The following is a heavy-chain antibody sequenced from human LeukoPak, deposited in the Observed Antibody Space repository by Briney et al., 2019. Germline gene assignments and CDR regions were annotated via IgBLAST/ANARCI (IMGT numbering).Heavy chain of an antibody. J-gene: IGHJ4*02. CDR2: MNGEGTTI. CDR3: ATARNFRFEY. Sequence: GGSLRLSCATSGLTFRTTWMHWVRHAPGKGLMWVSRMNGEGTTIDYADSVKGRFTVSRGYAKNTLFLQMNNLRTEDTALYFCATARNFRFEYWGQGSLVIVSA. V-gene: IGHV3-74*01. CDR1: GLTFRTTW. D-gene: IGHD1-7*01.